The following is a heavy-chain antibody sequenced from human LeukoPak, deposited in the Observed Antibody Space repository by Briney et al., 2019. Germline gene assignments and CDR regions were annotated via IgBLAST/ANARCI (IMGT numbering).Heavy chain of an antibody. CDR3: ARDYTIRLGSWFDP. D-gene: IGHD3-16*01. CDR1: GGSISSGSYY. J-gene: IGHJ5*02. Sequence: SQTLSLTCTVSGGSISSGSYYWSWIRQPAGKGLEWIGRIYTSGSTNYNPSLKSRVTISVDTSKNQFSLKLSSVTAADTAVYYCARDYTIRLGSWFDPWGQGTLVTVSS. V-gene: IGHV4-61*02. CDR2: IYTSGST.